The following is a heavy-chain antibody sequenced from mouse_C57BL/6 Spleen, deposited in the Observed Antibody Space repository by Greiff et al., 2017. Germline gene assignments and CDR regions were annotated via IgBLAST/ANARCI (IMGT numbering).Heavy chain of an antibody. V-gene: IGHV1-55*01. CDR3: ARSRRSVLRLPFDY. J-gene: IGHJ2*01. Sequence: QVQLQQPGAELVKPGASVKMSCKASGYTFTSYWITWVKQRPGQGLEWIGDIYPGSGSTNYNEKFKSKATLTVDTSSSTAYMQLSSLTSEDSAVYYCARSRRSVLRLPFDYWGQGTTLTVSS. CDR1: GYTFTSYW. CDR2: IYPGSGST. D-gene: IGHD3-2*02.